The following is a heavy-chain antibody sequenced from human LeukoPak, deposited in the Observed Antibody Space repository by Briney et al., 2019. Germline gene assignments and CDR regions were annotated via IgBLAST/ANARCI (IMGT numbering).Heavy chain of an antibody. J-gene: IGHJ4*02. Sequence: PGGSLRLSCEASGFTFGSFAMYWVRQAPGKGLDWIAGIFGSGGSPHYADSVKGRFTISRDNSKNTVYLQMNSLRAEDTAVYYCARDVGANYEGRFDYWGQGTLVTVSS. CDR3: ARDVGANYEGRFDY. D-gene: IGHD1-26*01. CDR1: GFTFGSFA. V-gene: IGHV3-23*01. CDR2: IFGSGGSP.